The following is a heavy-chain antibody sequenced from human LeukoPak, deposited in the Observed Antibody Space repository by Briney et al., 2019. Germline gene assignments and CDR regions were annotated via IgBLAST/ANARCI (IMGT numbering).Heavy chain of an antibody. D-gene: IGHD6-13*01. J-gene: IGHJ4*02. CDR2: IYPGDSDT. CDR3: ARLDKAAAGY. CDR1: GYSFTSYG. Sequence: GQSLKISCQGSGYSFTSYGIGWVRQMPGKGLEWMGIIYPGDSDTRYSPSFQGQVTISADKSIRTAYLQWSRLKASDTAMYYCARLDKAAAGYWGRGTLVTVSS. V-gene: IGHV5-51*01.